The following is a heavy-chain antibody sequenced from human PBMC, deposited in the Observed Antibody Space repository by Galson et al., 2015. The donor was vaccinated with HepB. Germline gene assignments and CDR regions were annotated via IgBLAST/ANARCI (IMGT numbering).Heavy chain of an antibody. Sequence: SVKVSCKASGYTFTGYYMHWVRQAPGQGLEWMGWINPNSGGTNYAQKFQGWVTMTRDTSISTAYMELSRLRSDDTAVYYCAFNYCSGGSCYSVLGEDYGMDVWGQGTTVTVSS. CDR2: INPNSGGT. CDR1: GYTFTGYY. J-gene: IGHJ6*02. V-gene: IGHV1-2*04. D-gene: IGHD2-15*01. CDR3: AFNYCSGGSCYSVLGEDYGMDV.